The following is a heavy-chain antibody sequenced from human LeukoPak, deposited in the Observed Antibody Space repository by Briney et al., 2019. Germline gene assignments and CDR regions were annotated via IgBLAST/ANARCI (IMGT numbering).Heavy chain of an antibody. CDR2: IYSSGST. D-gene: IGHD1/OR15-1a*01. J-gene: IGHJ4*02. V-gene: IGHV4-59*08. CDR3: ARSMSGTRSKLDY. CDR1: GGSISSYY. Sequence: SETLSLTWTASGGSISSYYWSWIRQPPGKGLEWIGYIYSSGSTNYNPSHESRVTMSVDTSKNQFSLKLSSVTAADTAVYYCARSMSGTRSKLDYWVQGTLVTVSS.